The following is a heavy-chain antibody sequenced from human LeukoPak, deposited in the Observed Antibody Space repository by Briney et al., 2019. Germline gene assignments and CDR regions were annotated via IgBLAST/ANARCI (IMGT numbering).Heavy chain of an antibody. J-gene: IGHJ4*02. D-gene: IGHD3-22*01. CDR2: IKQDGSEK. CDR3: ARDKNYYDSSRYSHPLDY. V-gene: IGHV3-7*01. Sequence: GGSLRLSCAASGFTFSSYWMSWVRQAPGKGLEGVANIKQDGSEKYYVDSVKGRFTISRDNAKNSLYLQMNRLRAEDTAVYYCARDKNYYDSSRYSHPLDYWGQGTLVTVSS. CDR1: GFTFSSYW.